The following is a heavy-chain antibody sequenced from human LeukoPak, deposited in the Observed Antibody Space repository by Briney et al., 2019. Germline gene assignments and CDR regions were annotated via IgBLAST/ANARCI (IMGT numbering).Heavy chain of an antibody. Sequence: PSETLSLTCTVSGGSISSYYLSWIRQPPGKGLEGIGYIYYSGSTNYNPSLRSRVTISVDTYKNQFSLKLSSVTAADTAVYYCAKFTMVRGVTRVNAFDIWGQGTMVTVSS. CDR1: GGSISSYY. J-gene: IGHJ3*02. CDR2: IYYSGST. D-gene: IGHD3-10*01. V-gene: IGHV4-59*01. CDR3: AKFTMVRGVTRVNAFDI.